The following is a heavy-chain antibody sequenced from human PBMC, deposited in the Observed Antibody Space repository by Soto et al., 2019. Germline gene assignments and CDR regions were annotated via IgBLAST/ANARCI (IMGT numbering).Heavy chain of an antibody. V-gene: IGHV3-48*01. CDR1: GFTFNSYS. Sequence: GGSLRLSCAASGFTFNSYSMNWVRQAPGKGLEWVSYISSSSSTIYYADSVKGRFTISRENAKNSLYLQMSSLRVEDTAMYYCARARLPYGSGAYYRGKTNFYYYYMDVWGKGTTVTVSS. CDR2: ISSSSSTI. J-gene: IGHJ6*03. CDR3: ARARLPYGSGAYYRGKTNFYYYYMDV. D-gene: IGHD3-10*01.